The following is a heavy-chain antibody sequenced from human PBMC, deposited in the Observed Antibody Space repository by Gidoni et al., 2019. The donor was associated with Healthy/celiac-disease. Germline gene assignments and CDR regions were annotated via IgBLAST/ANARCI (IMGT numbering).Heavy chain of an antibody. CDR1: GGSISSYY. CDR3: AREGNGGNAGSLDY. D-gene: IGHD2-15*01. V-gene: IGHV4-59*01. J-gene: IGHJ4*02. CDR2: IYYSGST. Sequence: QVQLQESGPGLVKPSETLSLTCTVSGGSISSYYWSWIRQPPGKGLEWIGYIYYSGSTNYNPSLKSRVTISVDTSKNQFSLKLSSVTAADTAVYYCAREGNGGNAGSLDYWGQGTLVTVSS.